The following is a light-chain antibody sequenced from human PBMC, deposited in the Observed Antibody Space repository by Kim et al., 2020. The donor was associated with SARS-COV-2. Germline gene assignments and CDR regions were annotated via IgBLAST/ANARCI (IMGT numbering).Light chain of an antibody. Sequence: LMVTVAGSARRPSVGTYYVLWYQQPPGPAPKLLIYKDRQRPSGVPDRFSGSKSGTSASLAISGLQSEDEADYYCATWDDSLSGPVFGGGTQLTVL. CDR1: RPSVGTYY. J-gene: IGLJ3*02. CDR3: ATWDDSLSGPV. CDR2: KDR. V-gene: IGLV1-47*01.